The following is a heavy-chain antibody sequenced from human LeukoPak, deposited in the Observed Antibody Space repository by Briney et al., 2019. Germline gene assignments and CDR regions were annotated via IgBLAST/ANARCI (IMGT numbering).Heavy chain of an antibody. CDR2: IYDSGST. J-gene: IGHJ6*02. CDR3: AGRTLGAAAGQTLYYYYGMDV. D-gene: IGHD6-13*01. V-gene: IGHV4-39*07. Sequence: SETLSLTCTVSGGSIRSSYYYWGWIRQPPGKGLEWIGSIYDSGSTYYNPSLKSRVTISVDTSKNQFSLKLSSVTAADTAVYYCAGRTLGAAAGQTLYYYYGMDVWGQGTTVTVSS. CDR1: GGSIRSSYYY.